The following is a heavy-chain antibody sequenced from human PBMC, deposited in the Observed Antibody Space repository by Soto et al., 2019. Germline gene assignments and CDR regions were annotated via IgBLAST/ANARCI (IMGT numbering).Heavy chain of an antibody. CDR3: ARDWPITMVRGVTTDAFDI. CDR2: ISAYNGNT. D-gene: IGHD3-10*01. Sequence: QVQLVQCGAEVKKPGASVKVSCKASGYTFTSYGISWVRQAPGQGLEWMGWISAYNGNTNYAQKLQGRVTMTTDTSTSTAYMELRSLRSDDTAVYYCARDWPITMVRGVTTDAFDIWGQGTMVTVSS. V-gene: IGHV1-18*01. J-gene: IGHJ3*02. CDR1: GYTFTSYG.